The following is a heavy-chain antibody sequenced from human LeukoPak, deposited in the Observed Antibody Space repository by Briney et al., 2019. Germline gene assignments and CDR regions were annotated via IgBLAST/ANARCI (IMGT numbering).Heavy chain of an antibody. J-gene: IGHJ4*02. V-gene: IGHV5-51*01. D-gene: IGHD2-8*01. CDR2: IYPDNSDT. CDR3: ARHYNGPGDH. Sequence: GESLKISCKGSGYTFSTYWIGWVRQVPGKGLEWMGIIYPDNSDTRYSSSFQGQVTISADKSISTAYLQWRSLKASDTAMYYCARHYNGPGDHWGQGTLVTVSS. CDR1: GYTFSTYW.